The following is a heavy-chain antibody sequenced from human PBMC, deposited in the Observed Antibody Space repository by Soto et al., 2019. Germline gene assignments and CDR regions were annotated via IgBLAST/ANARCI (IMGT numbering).Heavy chain of an antibody. D-gene: IGHD5-18*01. CDR2: INHSGST. Sequence: SETLSLTCAVYGGSFSGYYWSWIRQPPGKGLEWIGEINHSGSTNYNPTLKSRVTISVDTSKNQFSLKLSSVTAADTAVYYCARGKGIQLWLRGWYDGWFDPWGQGTLVTVSS. J-gene: IGHJ5*02. CDR1: GGSFSGYY. CDR3: ARGKGIQLWLRGWYDGWFDP. V-gene: IGHV4-34*01.